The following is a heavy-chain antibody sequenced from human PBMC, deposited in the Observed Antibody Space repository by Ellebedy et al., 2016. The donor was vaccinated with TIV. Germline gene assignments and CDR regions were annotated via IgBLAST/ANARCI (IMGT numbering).Heavy chain of an antibody. D-gene: IGHD1-26*01. V-gene: IGHV3-23*01. CDR1: GFTFSGYA. CDR3: TKGPAGGIPPDY. J-gene: IGHJ4*02. CDR2: IGGIGTTT. Sequence: GESLKISCVASGFTFSGYAMSWVRQAPGKGLEWVSSIGGIGTTTYYADSVKGRFTISRDNSKNTLYLQRNSLRADDTAVYYCTKGPAGGIPPDYWGQGTLVTVSS.